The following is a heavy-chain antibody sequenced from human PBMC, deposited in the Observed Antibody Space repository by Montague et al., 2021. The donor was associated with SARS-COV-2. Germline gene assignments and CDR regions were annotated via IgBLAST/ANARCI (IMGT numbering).Heavy chain of an antibody. CDR3: ARTFWGSWFGESWFGP. J-gene: IGHJ5*02. V-gene: IGHV4-4*07. CDR2: IYTNETT. Sequence: SETLSLTCTVSGGSITNYYWTWIRQPAGKGLEWIGRIYTNETTNYNPSLKSRVTMSVDTSKNQFSLKLTSVTAADTAVYYCARTFWGSWFGESWFGPWGQGTLVTVSS. CDR1: GGSITNYY. D-gene: IGHD3-10*01.